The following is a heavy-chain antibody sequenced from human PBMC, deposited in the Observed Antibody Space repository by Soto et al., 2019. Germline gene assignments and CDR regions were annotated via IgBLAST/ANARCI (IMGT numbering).Heavy chain of an antibody. CDR1: GYTFTSYY. CDR3: ARGVWVSPYYYDSSPDY. Sequence: SVKVSFKASGYTFTSYYMHWVRQAPGQGLEWMGIINPSGGSTSYAQKFQGRVTMTRDTSTSTVYMELSSLRSEDTAVYYCARGVWVSPYYYDSSPDYWGQGTLVTVSS. J-gene: IGHJ4*02. CDR2: INPSGGST. D-gene: IGHD3-22*01. V-gene: IGHV1-46*01.